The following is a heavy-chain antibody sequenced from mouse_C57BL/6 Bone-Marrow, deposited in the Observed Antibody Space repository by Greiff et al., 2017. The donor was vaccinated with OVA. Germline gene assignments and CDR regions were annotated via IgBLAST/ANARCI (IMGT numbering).Heavy chain of an antibody. D-gene: IGHD2-5*01. CDR1: GYTFTDYY. Sequence: EVQLQQSGPELVKPGASVKISCKASGYTFTDYYMNWVKQSHGKSLEWIGDIIPNNGVTSYNQKFKSTATLTVDTSSSTASMELRSLPSEDAAVYDCATMGAYYSKGWFAYCVRGTRVTVSA. CDR2: IIPNNGVT. J-gene: IGHJ3*01. V-gene: IGHV1-26*01. CDR3: ATMGAYYSKGWFAY.